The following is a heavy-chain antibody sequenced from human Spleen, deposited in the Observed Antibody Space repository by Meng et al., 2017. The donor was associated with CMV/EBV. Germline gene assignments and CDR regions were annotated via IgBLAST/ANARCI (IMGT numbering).Heavy chain of an antibody. CDR3: AALFLEWTRPLYGMDV. J-gene: IGHJ6*02. V-gene: IGHV3-21*01. CDR2: ISSSSSYI. D-gene: IGHD3-3*01. Sequence: GESLKISCAASGFTFSSYSMNWVRQAPGKGLEWVSSISSSSSYIYYADSVKGRFTISRDNAKNSLYLQMNSLRAEDTAVYYCAALFLEWTRPLYGMDVWGQGTTVTVSS. CDR1: GFTFSSYS.